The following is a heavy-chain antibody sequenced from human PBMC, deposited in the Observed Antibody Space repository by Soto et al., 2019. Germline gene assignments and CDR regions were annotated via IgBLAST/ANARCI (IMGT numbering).Heavy chain of an antibody. CDR1: GYTFSTYG. CDR3: ARVQLLPNPAFDF. Sequence: QVQLVQSGAEVRKPGASVKVSCKASGYTFSTYGINWIRQAPGQHLEWLGWISPRNGNTNYAQNVQGRVTLTTDASTATAYLELKNLISDDTAVYYCARVQLLPNPAFDFWGQGTLVTVSS. J-gene: IGHJ4*02. D-gene: IGHD6-13*01. CDR2: ISPRNGNT. V-gene: IGHV1-18*04.